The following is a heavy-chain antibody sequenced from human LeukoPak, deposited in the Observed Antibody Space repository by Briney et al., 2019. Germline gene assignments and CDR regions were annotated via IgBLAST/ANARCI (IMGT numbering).Heavy chain of an antibody. Sequence: SETLSPTCTVSGGSISSYYWSWIRQPPGKGLEWIGYIYYSGSTNYNPSLKSRVTISVDTSKNQFSLKLSSVTAADTAVYYCAREKRYCSGGSCYQWFDPWGQGTLVTVSS. CDR3: AREKRYCSGGSCYQWFDP. CDR2: IYYSGST. J-gene: IGHJ5*02. CDR1: GGSISSYY. V-gene: IGHV4-59*01. D-gene: IGHD2-15*01.